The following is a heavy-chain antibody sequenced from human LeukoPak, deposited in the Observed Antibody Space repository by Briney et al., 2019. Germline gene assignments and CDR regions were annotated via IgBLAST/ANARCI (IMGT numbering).Heavy chain of an antibody. CDR2: INHSGST. CDR1: GWSFSGYY. D-gene: IGHD2-21*02. J-gene: IGHJ4*02. Sequence: SETVSLTCGVYGWSFSGYYWSWIRHPPGKGLEWIGEINHSGSTNYNPSLKSRVTISVDTSKNQFSLKLSSVTAADTAVYYCARVDVTLFDYWGQGTLVTVSS. CDR3: ARVDVTLFDY. V-gene: IGHV4-34*01.